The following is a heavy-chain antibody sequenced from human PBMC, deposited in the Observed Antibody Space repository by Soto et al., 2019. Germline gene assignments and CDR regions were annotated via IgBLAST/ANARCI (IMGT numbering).Heavy chain of an antibody. J-gene: IGHJ5*02. Sequence: ASVKVSCKASGYTFISYAMNWVRQAPGQRLEWMGWINAGNGNTKYSQKFQGRVTITRDTSTGTAYMELTGLRSDDTAVYYCAGDPDSHYNDSHASSYPWGQGTLVTVSS. D-gene: IGHD4-4*01. CDR3: AGDPDSHYNDSHASSYP. V-gene: IGHV1-3*01. CDR2: INAGNGNT. CDR1: GYTFISYA.